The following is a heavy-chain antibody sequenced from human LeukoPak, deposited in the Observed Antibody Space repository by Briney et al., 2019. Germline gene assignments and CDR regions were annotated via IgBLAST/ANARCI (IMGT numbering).Heavy chain of an antibody. V-gene: IGHV3-43*01. D-gene: IGHD3-10*02. J-gene: IGHJ4*02. CDR3: AKELDTMFFDY. CDR2: AGWAGGTT. CDR1: GFNFDRYT. Sequence: GGSLRLSCATSGFNFDRYTIHWVRQAPGKGLEWVSLAGWAGGTTFYSDSVRGRFTISRDSGRESVYLQMNSLTTDDTAFYFCAKELDTMFFDYWGQGALVTVS.